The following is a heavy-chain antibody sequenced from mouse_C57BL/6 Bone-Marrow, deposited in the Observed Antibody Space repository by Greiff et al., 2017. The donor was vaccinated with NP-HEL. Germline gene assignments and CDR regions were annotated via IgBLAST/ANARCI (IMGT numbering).Heavy chain of an antibody. CDR1: GYTFTSYG. CDR2: IYPRSGNT. Sequence: VQRVESGAELARPGASVKLSCKASGYTFTSYGISWVKQRTGQGLEWIGEIYPRSGNTYYNEKLKGKATLTADKSSSTAYMELRSLTSEDSAVYFCARGGYPPPYWGQGTTLTVSS. D-gene: IGHD2-2*01. J-gene: IGHJ2*01. V-gene: IGHV1-81*01. CDR3: ARGGYPPPY.